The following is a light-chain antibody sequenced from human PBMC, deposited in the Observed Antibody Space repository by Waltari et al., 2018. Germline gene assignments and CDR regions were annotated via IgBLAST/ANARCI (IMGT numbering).Light chain of an antibody. CDR3: QHYLRLPVT. CDR2: PAA. J-gene: IGKJ1*01. CDR1: QSVNGA. V-gene: IGKV3-20*01. Sequence: EIVLTQSPGTVSLSPGEGATISCRASQSVNGALAWYQQKPGQAPRLLIYPAATRATVIPDRFSGSGSGTDFSLTISRREPEDFAVYYCQHYLRLPVTFGQGTKVEI.